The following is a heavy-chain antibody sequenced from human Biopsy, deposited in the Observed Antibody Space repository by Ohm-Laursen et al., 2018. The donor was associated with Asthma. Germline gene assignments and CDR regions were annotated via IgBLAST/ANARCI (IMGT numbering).Heavy chain of an antibody. CDR3: ARAVDYSHYYGIDV. D-gene: IGHD3-10*01. CDR2: ISVYNGNT. CDR1: GYTFNSAG. V-gene: IGHV1-18*01. J-gene: IGHJ6*02. Sequence: ASVKVSCKTSGYTFNSAGITWARQAPGQGLEWMGWISVYNGNTKVAQKLQDRVTMITDTSTSTAYMELRSLRCDDTAVYFCARAVDYSHYYGIDVWGQGTTVTVS.